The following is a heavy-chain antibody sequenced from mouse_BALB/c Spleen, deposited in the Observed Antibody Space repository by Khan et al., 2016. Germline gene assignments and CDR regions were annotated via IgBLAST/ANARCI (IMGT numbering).Heavy chain of an antibody. CDR1: GYSITSGYG. CDR2: ISYSGST. D-gene: IGHD1-2*01. V-gene: IGHV3-2*02. J-gene: IGHJ2*01. Sequence: EVQLQESGPGLVKPSQSLSLTCTVTGYSITSGYGWNWIRQFPGNKLEWMVYISYSGSTNYNPSLKSQISITRDTSKNQFFLQLNSVTTEDTATYYCARTARIEYWGQGTTLTVSS. CDR3: ARTARIEY.